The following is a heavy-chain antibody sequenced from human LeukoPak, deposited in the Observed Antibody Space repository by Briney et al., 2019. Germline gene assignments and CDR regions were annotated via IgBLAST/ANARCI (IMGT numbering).Heavy chain of an antibody. CDR3: ASDPRGCSGGSCYSRAIDAFDI. J-gene: IGHJ3*02. CDR1: WVNVSSNF. D-gene: IGHD2-15*01. Sequence: GFLGLFWAASWVNVSSNFMSLVRQAPGKGLEWVSVIYSGGCTYYADSVKGRFTISRDNSKNTLYLQMNSLRAEDTAVYYCASDPRGCSGGSCYSRAIDAFDIWGQGTMVTVSS. CDR2: IYSGGCT. V-gene: IGHV3-53*01.